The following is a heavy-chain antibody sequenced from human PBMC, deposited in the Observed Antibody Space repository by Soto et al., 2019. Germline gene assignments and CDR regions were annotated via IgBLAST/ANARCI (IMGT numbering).Heavy chain of an antibody. Sequence: GGSPRLSCAASGFTFSSYGMHWVRQAPGKGLEWVAVIWYDGSNKYYADSVKGRFTISRDNSKNTLYLQMNSLRAEDTAVYYCARVGIAVAVSGAFDIWGQGTMVTVSS. D-gene: IGHD6-19*01. CDR2: IWYDGSNK. V-gene: IGHV3-33*01. J-gene: IGHJ3*02. CDR3: ARVGIAVAVSGAFDI. CDR1: GFTFSSYG.